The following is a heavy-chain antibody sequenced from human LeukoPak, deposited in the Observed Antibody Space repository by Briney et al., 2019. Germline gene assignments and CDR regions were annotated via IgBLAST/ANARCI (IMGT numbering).Heavy chain of an antibody. Sequence: GESLKISCKGSGYTFTNYWIGWVRQMPGKGLEWMGIIYPGDFDTRYSPSFQGQVTISADKSINTAYLQWSSLKASDTAMYYCARHIRYSSGYYLVDYWGQGTLVTVSS. CDR1: GYTFTNYW. CDR2: IYPGDFDT. J-gene: IGHJ4*02. CDR3: ARHIRYSSGYYLVDY. D-gene: IGHD3-22*01. V-gene: IGHV5-51*01.